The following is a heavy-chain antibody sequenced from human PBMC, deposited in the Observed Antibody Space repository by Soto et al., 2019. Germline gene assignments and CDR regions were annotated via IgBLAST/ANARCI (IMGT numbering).Heavy chain of an antibody. D-gene: IGHD3-10*01. Sequence: SETLSLTCAVYGGSFSGYYWSWIRQPPGKGLEWIGEINHNGSTNYNPSLKSRVTISVDTSKNQFSLKLSSVTAADTAVYYCARGRVSTGSYASYYYMDVWGKGTTVTVSS. CDR3: ARGRVSTGSYASYYYMDV. V-gene: IGHV4-34*01. CDR2: INHNGST. J-gene: IGHJ6*03. CDR1: GGSFSGYY.